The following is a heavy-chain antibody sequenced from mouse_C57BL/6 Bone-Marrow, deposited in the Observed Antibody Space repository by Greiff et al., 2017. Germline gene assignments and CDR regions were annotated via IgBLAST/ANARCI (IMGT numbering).Heavy chain of an antibody. V-gene: IGHV5-4*03. CDR1: GFTFSSYA. CDR3: ASRNYDYFDY. CDR2: ISDGGSYT. J-gene: IGHJ2*01. Sequence: EVKLVESGGGLVKPGGSLKLSCAASGFTFSSYAMSWVRQTPEKRLEWVATISDGGSYTYYPDNVKGRFTISRDNAKNNLYLQMSHLKSEDTAMYYCASRNYDYFDYWGQGTTLTVSS. D-gene: IGHD2-1*01.